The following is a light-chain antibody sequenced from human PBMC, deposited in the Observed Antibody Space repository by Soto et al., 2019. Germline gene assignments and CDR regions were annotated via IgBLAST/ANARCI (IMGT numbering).Light chain of an antibody. V-gene: IGKV1-5*01. Sequence: DIPMTQSPSTPSASGGGTGTHNCRASQRMSGWLAWHQQKPGKAPKLLIYDVSALKRGVPPRFSGSGSGTELTLTISSLQPDDFATYYCQQYDSFSVTFGQGTKVDIK. CDR1: QRMSGW. CDR2: DVS. J-gene: IGKJ1*01. CDR3: QQYDSFSVT.